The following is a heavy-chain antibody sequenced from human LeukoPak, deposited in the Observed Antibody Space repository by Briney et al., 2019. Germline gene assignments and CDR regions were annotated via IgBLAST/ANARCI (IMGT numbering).Heavy chain of an antibody. CDR1: GYTFISYW. CDR2: IYPGDSDT. V-gene: IGHV5-51*01. CDR3: ARSSYYYVPFDY. D-gene: IGHD3-10*02. Sequence: PGESLKISCKGSGYTFISYWIGWVRQMPGKGLEWMGIIYPGDSDTRYSPSFQGQVTIAADRSTSTAYLQWSSLKASDTAMYYCARSSYYYVPFDYWGQGTLVTVSS. J-gene: IGHJ4*02.